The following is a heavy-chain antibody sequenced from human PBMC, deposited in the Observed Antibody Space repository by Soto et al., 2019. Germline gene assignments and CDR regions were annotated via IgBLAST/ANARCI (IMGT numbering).Heavy chain of an antibody. CDR3: TRDGSSWYRTVDY. CDR2: IRSKAYGGTT. D-gene: IGHD6-13*01. J-gene: IGHJ4*02. CDR1: GFTFGDYA. V-gene: IGHV3-49*04. Sequence: PVGSLRLSCTASGFTFGDYAMSWVRQAPGKGLEWVGFIRSKAYGGTTEYAASVKGRFTISRDDSKSIAYLQMNSLKTEDTAVYYCTRDGSSWYRTVDYWGQGTLVTVSS.